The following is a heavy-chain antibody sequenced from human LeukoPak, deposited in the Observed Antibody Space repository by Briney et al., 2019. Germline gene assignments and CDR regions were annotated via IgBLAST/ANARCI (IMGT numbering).Heavy chain of an antibody. Sequence: GGSLRLSCAASGFTFSSYSMNWVRQAPGKGLEWVSSISSSSSYIYYADSVKGRFTISRDNAKNSLYLQMNSLRAEDTAVYYCARDPRAPGYSSSWYDPYYYYGMDVWGQGTTVTVSS. CDR3: ARDPRAPGYSSSWYDPYYYYGMDV. D-gene: IGHD6-13*01. CDR2: ISSSSSYI. J-gene: IGHJ6*02. V-gene: IGHV3-21*01. CDR1: GFTFSSYS.